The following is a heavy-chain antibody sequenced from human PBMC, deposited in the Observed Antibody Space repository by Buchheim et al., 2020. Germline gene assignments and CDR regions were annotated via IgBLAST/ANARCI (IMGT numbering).Heavy chain of an antibody. D-gene: IGHD3-10*01. J-gene: IGHJ6*02. CDR3: AKASGITMIRGVIITFAMDV. CDR1: GFEFSSYG. V-gene: IGHV3-30*18. CDR2: ISYDGSIK. Sequence: QVQLVESGGGVVQPGRSLRLSCAASGFEFSSYGMHWVRQAPGKGLEWVAVISYDGSIKFYIDSVRGRFTFSIYNSKDTLSLQMKSLRAEDTAVYYCAKASGITMIRGVIITFAMDVWGEGTT.